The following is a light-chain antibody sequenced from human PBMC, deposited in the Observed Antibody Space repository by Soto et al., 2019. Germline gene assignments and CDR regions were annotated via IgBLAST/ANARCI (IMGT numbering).Light chain of an antibody. J-gene: IGKJ1*01. CDR1: QSISVW. CDR2: KAS. Sequence: IHLTHSPSSLAPTAGAIANITTGASQSISVWLAWYQQKAGKAPNLLIYKASRLESGVPSRFSGSGSETEFTLTISGLQPGDSATYYCQQYNSYSPTFGQGTKVDI. V-gene: IGKV1-5*03. CDR3: QQYNSYSPT.